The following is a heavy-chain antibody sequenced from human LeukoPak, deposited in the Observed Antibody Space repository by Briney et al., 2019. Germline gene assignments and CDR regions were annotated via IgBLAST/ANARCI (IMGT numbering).Heavy chain of an antibody. D-gene: IGHD3-16*01. Sequence: ASVKVSCKVSGYTLTELSMHWVRQAPGKGLEWMGGFDPEDGETIYAQKFQGRVTMTEDTSTDTAYMELSSLRSEDTAVYYCATDPRLRLKDQGSYVCWGQGTLVTVSS. CDR3: ATDPRLRLKDQGSYVC. CDR1: GYTLTELS. CDR2: FDPEDGET. J-gene: IGHJ4*02. V-gene: IGHV1-24*01.